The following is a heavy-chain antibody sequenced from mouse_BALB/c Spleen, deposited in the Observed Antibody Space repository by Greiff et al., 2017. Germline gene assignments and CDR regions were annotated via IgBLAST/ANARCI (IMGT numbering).Heavy chain of an antibody. D-gene: IGHD1-1*01. Sequence: DVKLVESGGGLVQPGGSRKLSCAASGFTFSSFGMHWVRQAPEKGLEWVAYISSGSSTIYYADTVKGRFTISRDNPKNTLFLQMTSLRSEDTAMYYCAREGDLSYAMDYWGQGTSVTVSS. J-gene: IGHJ4*01. CDR1: GFTFSSFG. CDR2: ISSGSSTI. CDR3: AREGDLSYAMDY. V-gene: IGHV5-17*02.